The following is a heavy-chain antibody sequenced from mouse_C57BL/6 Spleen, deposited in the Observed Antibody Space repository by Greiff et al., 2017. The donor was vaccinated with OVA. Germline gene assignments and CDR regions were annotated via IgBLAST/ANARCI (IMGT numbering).Heavy chain of an antibody. CDR3: ARDGDDYDEGFAY. J-gene: IGHJ3*01. CDR1: GYTFTDYN. D-gene: IGHD2-4*01. V-gene: IGHV1-18*01. CDR2: INPNNGGT. Sequence: VQLKESGPELVKPGASVKIPCKASGYTFTDYNMDWVKQSHGKSLEWIGDINPNNGGTIYNQKFKGKATLTVDKSSSTAYMELRSLTSEDTAVYYCARDGDDYDEGFAYWGQGTLVTVSA.